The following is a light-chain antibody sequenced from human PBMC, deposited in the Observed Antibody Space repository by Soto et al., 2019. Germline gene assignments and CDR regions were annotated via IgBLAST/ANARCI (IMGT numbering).Light chain of an antibody. J-gene: IGKJ1*01. Sequence: EIVLTQSPGTLSLSPGERATLSCRASQSVSSSYLAWYQQKPGQAPRLLIYGASSRATGIPDRFSGSGSGTDFTLTISRLEPEDFAVYYRQQYRSSAWTFGQETRV. CDR1: QSVSSSY. CDR3: QQYRSSAWT. CDR2: GAS. V-gene: IGKV3-20*01.